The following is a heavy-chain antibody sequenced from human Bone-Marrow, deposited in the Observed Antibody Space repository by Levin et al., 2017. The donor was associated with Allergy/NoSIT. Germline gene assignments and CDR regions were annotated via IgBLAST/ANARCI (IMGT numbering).Heavy chain of an antibody. V-gene: IGHV3-30*18. CDR1: GFAFSSNL. D-gene: IGHD1-26*01. CDR2: ISYDGHYI. CDR3: AKDGVGAPHNFDH. Sequence: GGSLRLSCEASGFAFSSNLMHWVRQAPGKGLEWVALISYDGHYIQRADSVKGRFIISRDNSKNTLYLEMGRLTVEDTAVYYCAKDGVGAPHNFDHWGQGTLVTVSS. J-gene: IGHJ4*02.